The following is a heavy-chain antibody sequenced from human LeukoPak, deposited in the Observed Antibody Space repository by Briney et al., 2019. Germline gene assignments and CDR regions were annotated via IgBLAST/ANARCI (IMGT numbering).Heavy chain of an antibody. CDR3: ARGGNSNYVMYYYYYMDV. J-gene: IGHJ6*03. V-gene: IGHV4-4*07. CDR1: GGSISSYY. D-gene: IGHD4-11*01. Sequence: SETLSLTCTVSGGSISSYYWSWIRQPAGKGLEWIGRIYTSGGTNYNPSLKSRVTMSVDTSKNQFSLKLSSVTAADTAVYYCARGGNSNYVMYYYYYMDVWGKGTTVTVSS. CDR2: IYTSGGT.